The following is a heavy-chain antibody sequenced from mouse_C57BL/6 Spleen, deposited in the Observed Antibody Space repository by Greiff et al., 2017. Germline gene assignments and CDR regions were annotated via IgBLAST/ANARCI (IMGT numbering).Heavy chain of an antibody. J-gene: IGHJ4*01. D-gene: IGHD1-1*01. CDR3: ARPRYYGSSGYAMDY. V-gene: IGHV1-50*01. Sequence: VQLQQPGAELVKPGASVKLSCKASGYTFTSYWMQWVKQRPGQGLEWIGEIDPSDSYTNYNQKFKGKATLTVDTSSSTAYMQLSSLTSEDSVVYYCARPRYYGSSGYAMDYWGQGTSVTVSS. CDR2: IDPSDSYT. CDR1: GYTFTSYW.